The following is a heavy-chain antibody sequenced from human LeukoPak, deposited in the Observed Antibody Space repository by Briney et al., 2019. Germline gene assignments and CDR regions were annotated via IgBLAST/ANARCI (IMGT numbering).Heavy chain of an antibody. CDR1: GFVFSRDN. J-gene: IGHJ4*02. Sequence: QPGGSLRLSCIASGFVFSRDNMNWVLQAPGKGLEWVAHISETIYYADSVQGRFTISRDNAKNSLYLQMSNLRVDDTAMYYCVREVGRPKTFYFDSWGRGTPVTVSS. D-gene: IGHD2-2*01. V-gene: IGHV3-48*04. CDR3: VREVGRPKTFYFDS. CDR2: ISETI.